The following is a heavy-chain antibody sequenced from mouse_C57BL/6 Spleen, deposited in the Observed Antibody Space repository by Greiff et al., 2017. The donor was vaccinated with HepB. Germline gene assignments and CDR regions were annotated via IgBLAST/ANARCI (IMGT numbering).Heavy chain of an antibody. Sequence: VQGVESGPGLVQPSQSLSITCTVSGFSLTSYGVHWVRQSPGKGLEWLGVIWSGGSTDYNAAFISRLSISKDNSKSQVFFKMNSLQADDTAIYYCALKGGYYGSRRWYFDVWGTGTTVTVSS. D-gene: IGHD1-1*01. CDR1: GFSLTSYG. CDR2: IWSGGST. CDR3: ALKGGYYGSRRWYFDV. J-gene: IGHJ1*03. V-gene: IGHV2-2*01.